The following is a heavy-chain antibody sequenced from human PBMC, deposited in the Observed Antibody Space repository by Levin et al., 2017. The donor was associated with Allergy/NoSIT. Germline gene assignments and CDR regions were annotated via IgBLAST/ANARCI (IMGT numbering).Heavy chain of an antibody. J-gene: IGHJ4*02. CDR1: GGSVSSISYY. CDR3: ARRGRLDPYFDS. Sequence: TASETLSLTCSVSGGSVSSISYYWGWIRQPPGTGLEWIGCIYYSGTTSYNPSLKSRLTISIDTSKNLFSLNLSSVTAADTAVYFCARRGRLDPYFDSWGQGTLVTVSS. CDR2: IYYSGTT. D-gene: IGHD1-26*01. V-gene: IGHV4-39*01.